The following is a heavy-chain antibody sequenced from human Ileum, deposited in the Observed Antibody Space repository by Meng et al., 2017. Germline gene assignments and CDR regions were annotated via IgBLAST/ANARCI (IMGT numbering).Heavy chain of an antibody. V-gene: IGHV4-4*02. D-gene: IGHD2-15*01. CDR1: GGSISTSNW. CDR3: TKESPPTVVSPMGY. Sequence: QVQLQESGPGLVKPSGTLSLTCAVSGGSISTSNWWSWVRQSPGKGLEWIGEVYHSGSTNYNPSLQGRVTILVDKSNNQFSLRLSSVTAADTAVYYCTKESPPTVVSPMGYWCQGILVTVSS. CDR2: VYHSGST. J-gene: IGHJ4*02.